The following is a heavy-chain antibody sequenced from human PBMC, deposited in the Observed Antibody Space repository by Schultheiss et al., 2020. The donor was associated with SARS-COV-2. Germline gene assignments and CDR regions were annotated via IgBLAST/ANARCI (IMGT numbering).Heavy chain of an antibody. CDR3: AKDREMATIPGLGY. Sequence: GGSLRLSCTASGFTFSSYAMSWVRQAPGKGLEWVSAISGSGGSTYYADSVKGRFTISRDNSKNSLYLQMNSLRTEDTALYYCAKDREMATIPGLGYWGQGTLVTVSS. CDR2: ISGSGGST. D-gene: IGHD5-24*01. CDR1: GFTFSSYA. V-gene: IGHV3-23*01. J-gene: IGHJ4*02.